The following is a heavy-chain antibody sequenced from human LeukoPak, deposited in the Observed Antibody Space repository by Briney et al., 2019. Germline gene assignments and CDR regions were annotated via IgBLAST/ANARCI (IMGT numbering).Heavy chain of an antibody. CDR2: IIPIFGTA. V-gene: IGHV1-69*13. CDR3: ANPTTVTTTFYFDY. CDR1: GGTFSSYA. Sequence: GASVKVSCKASGGTFSSYAISWVRQAPGQGLEWMGGIIPIFGTANYAQKFQGRVTITADESTSTAYMELSSLRSEDTAVYYCANPTTVTTTFYFDYWGQGTLVTVSS. J-gene: IGHJ4*02. D-gene: IGHD4-17*01.